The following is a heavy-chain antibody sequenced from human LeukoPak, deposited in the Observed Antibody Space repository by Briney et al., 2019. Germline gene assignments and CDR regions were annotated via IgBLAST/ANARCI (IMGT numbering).Heavy chain of an antibody. Sequence: PSETLSLTCTVSGGSISSYYWSWIRQPPGKGLEWIGYIYYSGSTNYNPSLKSRVTISVDTSKNQFSLKLSSVTAADTAVYYCARLVYSSGWYRLDYWGQGTLVTVSS. J-gene: IGHJ4*02. D-gene: IGHD6-19*01. CDR2: IYYSGST. V-gene: IGHV4-59*08. CDR3: ARLVYSSGWYRLDY. CDR1: GGSISSYY.